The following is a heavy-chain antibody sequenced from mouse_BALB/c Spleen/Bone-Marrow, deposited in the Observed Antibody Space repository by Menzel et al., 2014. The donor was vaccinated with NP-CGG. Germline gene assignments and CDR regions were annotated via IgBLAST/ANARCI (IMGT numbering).Heavy chain of an antibody. CDR1: GFTFSSYG. J-gene: IGHJ2*01. D-gene: IGHD2-1*01. CDR2: INSNGGST. V-gene: IGHV5-6-3*01. Sequence: EVMLVESGGGLVQPGGSLKLSCAASGFTFSSYGMSWVRQTPDKRLELVASINSNGGSTYYPDSVKGRFTISRDNAKXTLSLQMSSLKSEDTAVYYCARGNYGNYVDCFDYWGQGTTLTVSS. CDR3: ARGNYGNYVDCFDY.